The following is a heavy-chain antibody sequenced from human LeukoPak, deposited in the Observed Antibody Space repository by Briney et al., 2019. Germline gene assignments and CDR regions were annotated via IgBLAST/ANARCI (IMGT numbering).Heavy chain of an antibody. CDR2: ISGSGGNS. CDR1: GFTFSSYA. D-gene: IGHD5-18*01. Sequence: GGSLRLSCTASGFTFSSYAMSWVRQAPGKGLEWVASISGSGGNSYYADSVKGRFTISRDNSKNTLYLQIFSLSVEDTAVYYCAKSLSGYYRLDSWGQGTLVTVSS. V-gene: IGHV3-23*01. CDR3: AKSLSGYYRLDS. J-gene: IGHJ4*02.